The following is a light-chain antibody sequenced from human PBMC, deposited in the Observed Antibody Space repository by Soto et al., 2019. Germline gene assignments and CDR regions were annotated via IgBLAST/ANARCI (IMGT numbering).Light chain of an antibody. CDR3: CSYAGSSTVV. Sequence: QSALTQPASVSGSPGQSITISCTGTSSDVGSYNLVSWYQQHPGKAPKLMIYAGSKRPSGVSNRVSGSKSGNTASLTISGLQVEDEADYYCCSYAGSSTVVFGGGTKVTVL. CDR2: AGS. CDR1: SSDVGSYNL. J-gene: IGLJ2*01. V-gene: IGLV2-23*01.